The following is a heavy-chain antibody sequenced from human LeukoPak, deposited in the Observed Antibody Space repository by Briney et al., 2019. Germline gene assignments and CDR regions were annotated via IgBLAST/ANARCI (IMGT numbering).Heavy chain of an antibody. J-gene: IGHJ3*02. CDR1: GFTFDDYA. CDR3: ARLSSWVFEI. D-gene: IGHD2-21*02. V-gene: IGHV3-9*01. CDR2: ISWNSGSI. Sequence: SLRLSCAASGFTFDDYAMHWVRQAPGKGLEWVSGISWNSGSIGYADSVKGRFTISRDNAKNSLYLQMNSLRAEDTAVYFCARLSSWVFEIWGQGTMVTVSS.